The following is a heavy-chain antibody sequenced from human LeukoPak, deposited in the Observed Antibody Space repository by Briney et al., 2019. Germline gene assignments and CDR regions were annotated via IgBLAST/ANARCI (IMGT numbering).Heavy chain of an antibody. V-gene: IGHV3-30*02. D-gene: IGHD6-13*01. J-gene: IGHJ3*02. CDR2: IRYDGSNE. CDR3: AKGLHSSSWNDAFDI. Sequence: GGSLRLSCAASGFNFNYYGMHWVRQAPGKGLEWVAFIRYDGSNEYYGDSVRGRFTISRDNSDNTLYMQMNSLRVEDTAVYYCAKGLHSSSWNDAFDIRGQGTTVTVSS. CDR1: GFNFNYYG.